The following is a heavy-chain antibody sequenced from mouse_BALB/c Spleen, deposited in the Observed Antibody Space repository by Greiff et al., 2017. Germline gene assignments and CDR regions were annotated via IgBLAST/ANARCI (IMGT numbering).Heavy chain of an antibody. CDR3: ASFTTALFDY. D-gene: IGHD1-2*01. V-gene: IGHV5-12-1*01. Sequence: EVHLVESGGGLVKPGGSLKLSCAASGFAFSSYDMSWVRQTPEKRLEWVAYISSGGGSTYYPDTVKGRFTISRDNAKNTLYLQMSSLKSEDTAMYYCASFTTALFDYWGQGTTLTVSS. CDR1: GFAFSSYD. CDR2: ISSGGGST. J-gene: IGHJ2*01.